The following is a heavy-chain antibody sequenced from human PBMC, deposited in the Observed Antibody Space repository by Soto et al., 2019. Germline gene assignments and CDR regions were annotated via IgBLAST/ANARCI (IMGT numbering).Heavy chain of an antibody. CDR3: ARTRATIFGVVMSFDY. V-gene: IGHV4-34*01. J-gene: IGHJ4*02. D-gene: IGHD3-3*01. CDR1: GGSFSGYY. CDR2: INHSGST. Sequence: PSETLSLTCAVYGGSFSGYYWSWIRQPPGKGLEWIGEINHSGSTNYNPSLKSRVTISVDTSKNQFSLKLSSVTAADTAVYYCARTRATIFGVVMSFDYWGQGTLVTVSS.